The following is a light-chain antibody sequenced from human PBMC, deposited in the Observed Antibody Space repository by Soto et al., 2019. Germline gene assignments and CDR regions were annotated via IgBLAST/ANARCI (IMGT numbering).Light chain of an antibody. CDR1: QSVLYSSNNKNY. Sequence: DIVMTQSPESLTVSLGERATINCKSSQSVLYSSNNKNYLAWYQQKPVQPPKLLISWASTRESGVPDRFTGSGSGTDFTLTISSLQAEDVAVYYCQHYYSPLRTFGQGTKVEIK. CDR3: QHYYSPLRT. CDR2: WAS. V-gene: IGKV4-1*01. J-gene: IGKJ1*01.